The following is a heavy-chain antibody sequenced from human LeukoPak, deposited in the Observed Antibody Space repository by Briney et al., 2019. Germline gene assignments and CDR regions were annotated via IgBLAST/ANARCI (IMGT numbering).Heavy chain of an antibody. CDR2: ISSSSSYI. CDR1: GFTFSSYS. V-gene: IGHV3-21*01. CDR3: ARDDYDSSGYVRS. Sequence: GGSLRLSCAASGFTFSSYSMNWVRQAPGKGLEWVSSISSSSSYIYYADSVKGRFTISRDNAKNSLYLQMNSLRAEDTAAYYCARDDYDSSGYVRSWGQGTLVTVSS. J-gene: IGHJ4*02. D-gene: IGHD3-22*01.